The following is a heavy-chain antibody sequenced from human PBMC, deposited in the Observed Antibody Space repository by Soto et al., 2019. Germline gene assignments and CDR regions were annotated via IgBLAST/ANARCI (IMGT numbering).Heavy chain of an antibody. CDR1: GFTFSSYS. D-gene: IGHD3-10*01. CDR3: ARDGEAHYGLDV. Sequence: PGGSLRLSCAASGFTFSSYSMNWVRQAPGKGLEWVPFITSSSSYIFYADSLEGRFTVSRDNAKNSVYLHMSSLRAEDTAVYYCARDGEAHYGLDVWGQGTTVTGSS. CDR2: ITSSSSYI. J-gene: IGHJ6*02. V-gene: IGHV3-21*01.